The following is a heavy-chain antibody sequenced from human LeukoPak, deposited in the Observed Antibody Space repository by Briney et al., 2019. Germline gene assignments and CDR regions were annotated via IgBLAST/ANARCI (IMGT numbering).Heavy chain of an antibody. CDR1: GGSFSGYY. Sequence: PSETLSLTCAVYGGSFSGYYWSWIRQPPGKGLEWIGEINHSGSTNYNPSLKSRVTISVDTSKNQFSLKLSSVTAADTAVYYCARYSSSWYSGFWFDPWGQGTLVTVSS. CDR2: INHSGST. J-gene: IGHJ5*02. V-gene: IGHV4-34*01. D-gene: IGHD6-13*01. CDR3: ARYSSSWYSGFWFDP.